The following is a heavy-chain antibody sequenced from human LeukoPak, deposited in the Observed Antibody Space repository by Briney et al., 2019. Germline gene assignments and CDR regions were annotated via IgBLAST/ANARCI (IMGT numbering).Heavy chain of an antibody. Sequence: PGGSLRLSCAASGFTFSSYAMSWVRQAPGKGLEWVSAISGSGGSTYYADSVKGRFTISRDNSKNALYLQMNSLRAEDTAVYYCAKGSGSYYMINIYYGMDVWGQGTTVTVSS. V-gene: IGHV3-23*01. CDR2: ISGSGGST. CDR1: GFTFSSYA. CDR3: AKGSGSYYMINIYYGMDV. J-gene: IGHJ6*02. D-gene: IGHD1-26*01.